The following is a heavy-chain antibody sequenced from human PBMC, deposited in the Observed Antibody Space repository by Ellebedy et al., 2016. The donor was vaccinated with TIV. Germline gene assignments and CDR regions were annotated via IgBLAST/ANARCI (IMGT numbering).Heavy chain of an antibody. CDR1: GFSLNTYS. CDR2: IKQDGSEK. V-gene: IGHV3-7*03. J-gene: IGHJ4*02. Sequence: PGGSLRLSCVASGFSLNTYSMNWVRQAPGKGLEWVANIKQDGSEKYYVDSVKGRFTISRDNAKNSLYLQMNSLRAEDTAVYYCAREPVYWGQGTLVTVSS. CDR3: AREPVY.